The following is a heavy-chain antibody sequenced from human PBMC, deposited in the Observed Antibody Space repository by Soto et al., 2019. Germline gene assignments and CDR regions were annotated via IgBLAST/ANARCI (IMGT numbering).Heavy chain of an antibody. D-gene: IGHD3-22*01. CDR1: GGSFSAYY. V-gene: IGHV4-34*01. CDR2: VNDGGRP. CDR3: ARLGYYHSGGPP. J-gene: IGHJ4*02. Sequence: QVQLQQWGAGLLKPSETLSLPCAVYGGSFSAYYWSWIRQPPGKGLEWIGEVNDGGRPNYSVSLKSRLTISLDTSKNQFSLKLSSVTAADTAVYYCARLGYYHSGGPPWGQGTLVTVS.